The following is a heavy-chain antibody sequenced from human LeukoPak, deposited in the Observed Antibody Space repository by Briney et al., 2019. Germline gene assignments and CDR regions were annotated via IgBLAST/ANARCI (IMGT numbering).Heavy chain of an antibody. V-gene: IGHV3-64*01. Sequence: GGSLRLSCAAPGFTFSSYAMHWVRQAPGKGLEYVSAISSNGGSTYYANSVKGRFTISRDNSKNTLYLQMGSLRAEDMAVYYCAGGGYSGYDYVYWGQGTLVTVSS. D-gene: IGHD5-12*01. J-gene: IGHJ4*02. CDR1: GFTFSSYA. CDR3: AGGGYSGYDYVY. CDR2: ISSNGGST.